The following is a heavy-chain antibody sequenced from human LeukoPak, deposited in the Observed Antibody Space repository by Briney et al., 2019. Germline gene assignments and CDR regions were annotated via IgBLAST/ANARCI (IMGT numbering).Heavy chain of an antibody. CDR3: AGDRSGYSYFDY. V-gene: IGHV4-31*03. D-gene: IGHD3-3*01. J-gene: IGHJ4*02. CDR1: GGSISSGGY. CDR2: IYYSETT. Sequence: SETLSLTCTVSGGSISSGGYWSWIRQHPGKGLEWIGYIYYSETTYYNPSFKGRVTISVDTSKNQFSLELSSVTAADTAVYYCAGDRSGYSYFDYWGQGTLVTVSS.